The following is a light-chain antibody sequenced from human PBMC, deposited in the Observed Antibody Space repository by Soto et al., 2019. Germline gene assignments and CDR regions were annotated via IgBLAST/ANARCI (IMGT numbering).Light chain of an antibody. J-gene: IGKJ5*01. CDR2: GAS. V-gene: IGKV3-20*01. CDR1: QSVSSSY. Sequence: EIVLTQSPRTLSLSPGERATLSCRASQSVSSSYLAWYQQKPGQAPRLLIYGASSRATGIPDRFSGSGSGTDFTLTISRLEPEDFAVYYCQQYGSSPRITFGQGTRLEIK. CDR3: QQYGSSPRIT.